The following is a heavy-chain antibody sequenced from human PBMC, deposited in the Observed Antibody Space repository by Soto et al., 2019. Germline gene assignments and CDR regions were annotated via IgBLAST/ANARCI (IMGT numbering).Heavy chain of an antibody. CDR3: AKVPYSSWNYFYFDY. CDR2: ISGSGGNT. D-gene: IGHD1-7*01. CDR1: GFTFRSYV. J-gene: IGHJ4*01. Sequence: GGSLRLSCAASGFTFRSYVMNWVRQAPGKGLEWVSGISGSGGNTYYAHSVKGRFTISRDNSKNTLYLQMNSLRAEDTAVYYCAKVPYSSWNYFYFDYWGHGTMVAVSS. V-gene: IGHV3-23*01.